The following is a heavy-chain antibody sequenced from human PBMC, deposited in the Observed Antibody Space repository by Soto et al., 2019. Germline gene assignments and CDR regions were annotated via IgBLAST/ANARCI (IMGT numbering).Heavy chain of an antibody. V-gene: IGHV3-23*01. CDR3: AKDRGGYSGSFNIGWYYYGMDV. CDR2: ISGSGGST. CDR1: GFTFSSYD. J-gene: IGHJ6*02. D-gene: IGHD1-26*01. Sequence: PGGSLRLSCAASGFTFSSYDMSWVRQAPGKGLEWVSAISGSGGSTYYADSVKGRFTISRDNSKNTLYLQMNSLRAEDTAVYYCAKDRGGYSGSFNIGWYYYGMDVWGQGTTVTVSS.